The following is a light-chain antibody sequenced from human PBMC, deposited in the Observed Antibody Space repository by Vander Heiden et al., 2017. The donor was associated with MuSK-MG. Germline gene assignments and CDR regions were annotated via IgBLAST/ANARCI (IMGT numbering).Light chain of an antibody. V-gene: IGLV3-1*01. CDR3: QAWDSSTGVV. CDR1: KLGDKY. CDR2: QDS. J-gene: IGLJ2*01. Sequence: SELTQPPPVSVSPGQTASITCSGDKLGDKYACWYQQKPGQSPVLVIYQDSKRPSGIPERFSGSNSGNTATLTISGTQAMDEADYYCQAWDSSTGVVFGGGTKLTVL.